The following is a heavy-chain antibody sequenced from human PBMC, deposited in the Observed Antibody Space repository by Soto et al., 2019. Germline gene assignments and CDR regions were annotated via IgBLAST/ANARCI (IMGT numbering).Heavy chain of an antibody. Sequence: SETLSLTCTVSGGSISSGGYYWSWIRQHPGKGLEWIGNIYYSGSTYYNPSLKSRLSISVDTSKNQFSLKLSSVTAADTAVYYCARCFYGSGLDIWGQGTMVTVSS. CDR2: IYYSGST. D-gene: IGHD3-10*01. CDR3: ARCFYGSGLDI. CDR1: GGSISSGGYY. V-gene: IGHV4-31*03. J-gene: IGHJ3*02.